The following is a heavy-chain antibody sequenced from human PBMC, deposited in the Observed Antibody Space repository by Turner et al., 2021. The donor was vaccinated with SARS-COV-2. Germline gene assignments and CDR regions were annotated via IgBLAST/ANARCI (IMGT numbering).Heavy chain of an antibody. CDR1: GFTFSSYG. D-gene: IGHD3-10*01. CDR2: ISYDGSNK. J-gene: IGHJ4*02. CDR3: AKDGAPFLLYYGEPTFYFDY. Sequence: QVQLVESGGGVVEPGRSLRRSCAASGFTFSSYGMHWVRQAPGKGLELVAVISYDGSNKYYANSVKGRFTISRDNSKNTLYLQMNSLRAEDTAVYYCAKDGAPFLLYYGEPTFYFDYWGQGTLVTVSS. V-gene: IGHV3-30*18.